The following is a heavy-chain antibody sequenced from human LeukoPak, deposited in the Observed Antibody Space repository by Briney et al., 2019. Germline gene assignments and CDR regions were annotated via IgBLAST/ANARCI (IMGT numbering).Heavy chain of an antibody. CDR2: MYYSGST. CDR1: GDSISSTGYY. CDR3: ARRKWGNRRITIFYWFDP. V-gene: IGHV4-39*01. Sequence: SETLSLTCTVSGDSISSTGYYWGWIRQPPGKGLEWIGSMYYSGSTYYNPSLKSRVTLSLDTSKNQFSLKLSSVTAADTAVYYCARRKWGNRRITIFYWFDPWGQGTLVTVSS. D-gene: IGHD3-9*01. J-gene: IGHJ5*02.